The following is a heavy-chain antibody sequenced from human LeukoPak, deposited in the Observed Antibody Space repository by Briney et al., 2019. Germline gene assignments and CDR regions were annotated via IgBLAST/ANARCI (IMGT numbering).Heavy chain of an antibody. V-gene: IGHV6-1*01. CDR1: GDSVSSNSAV. CDR3: TRELPWGPADY. D-gene: IGHD7-27*01. CDR2: TYYRSKWYN. J-gene: IGHJ4*02. Sequence: SQTLSLTCAISGDSVSSNSAVWGWIRQSPSRGLEWLGRTYYRSKWYNDCAVSLKSRITINPDTSKNQVSLQLNSVTPEDTAVYYCTRELPWGPADYWGQGTQVTVSS.